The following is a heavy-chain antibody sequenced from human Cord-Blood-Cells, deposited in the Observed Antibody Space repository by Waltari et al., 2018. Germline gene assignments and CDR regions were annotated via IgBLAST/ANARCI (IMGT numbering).Heavy chain of an antibody. V-gene: IGHV4-31*03. CDR1: GGSISSGGYY. Sequence: QVQLQESGPGLVKPSQTLSLTCTVSGGSISSGGYYWSWIRQHPGKGLEWIGYIDYSGSTYYNPSLKSRVTISVDTSKSQFSLKLSSVTAADTAVYYCARDGDCSSTSCYEYFQHWGQGTLVTVSS. D-gene: IGHD2-2*03. CDR2: IDYSGST. CDR3: ARDGDCSSTSCYEYFQH. J-gene: IGHJ1*01.